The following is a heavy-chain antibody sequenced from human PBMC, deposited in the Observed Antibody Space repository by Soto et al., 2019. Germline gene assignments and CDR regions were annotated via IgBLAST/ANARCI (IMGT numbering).Heavy chain of an antibody. J-gene: IGHJ3*02. V-gene: IGHV4-31*03. CDR1: GGSISSGGYY. CDR2: ISYSGST. Sequence: QVQLQESGPGLVKPSQTLSLTCTVSGGSISSGGYYWSWIRQHPGKGLEWIGYISYSGSTYYNSSLKSRVTISVDTSKNQFSLKLTSVTVADAAVYYCAREGAGPKGSSSWPDDAFDIWGQGTTVPVSS. D-gene: IGHD6-13*01. CDR3: AREGAGPKGSSSWPDDAFDI.